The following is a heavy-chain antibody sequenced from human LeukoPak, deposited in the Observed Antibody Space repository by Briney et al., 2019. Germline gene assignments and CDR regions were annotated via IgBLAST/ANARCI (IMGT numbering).Heavy chain of an antibody. D-gene: IGHD6-13*01. Sequence: GGSLRLSCAASGLTVSSNYMSWVRQAPGKGLEWVSVIYSGGSTYYADSVKGRFTISRDNSKNTLYLQMNSLRAEDTAVYYCASHLDSSPYSSMQLGIQHWGQGTLVTVSS. V-gene: IGHV3-66*04. J-gene: IGHJ1*01. CDR2: IYSGGST. CDR1: GLTVSSNY. CDR3: ASHLDSSPYSSMQLGIQH.